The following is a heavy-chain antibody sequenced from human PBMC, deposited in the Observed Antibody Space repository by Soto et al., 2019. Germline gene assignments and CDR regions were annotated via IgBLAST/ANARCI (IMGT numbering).Heavy chain of an antibody. CDR3: ARRRPESDN. Sequence: QVQLVQSGAEVKKPGSSVKVSCKASGGTFSSYALSWVRQAPGQGLEWMGGIIPMSGATNYAQKFQGRVTFTADESTTTAYLEPTSLRSEATAVYYCARRRPESDNWGQGTMVTVSS. CDR1: GGTFSSYA. J-gene: IGHJ4*02. V-gene: IGHV1-69*12. D-gene: IGHD2-2*01. CDR2: IIPMSGAT.